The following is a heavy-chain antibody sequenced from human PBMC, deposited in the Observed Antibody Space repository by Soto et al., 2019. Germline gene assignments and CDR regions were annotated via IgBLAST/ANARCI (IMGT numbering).Heavy chain of an antibody. J-gene: IGHJ5*02. D-gene: IGHD2-2*01. CDR3: ARGRPSTGYCSSTNCYVGPPFDT. Sequence: SETLSLTCAVYGASFSGYYWSWILQPPWKGLEWIGEINHSGSTNYNPSLKSRVTISVDTSKNQFSLKLRSLADADSAVYYRARGRPSTGYCSSTNCYVGPPFDTWGQETLVTVSS. CDR1: GASFSGYY. CDR2: INHSGST. V-gene: IGHV4-34*01.